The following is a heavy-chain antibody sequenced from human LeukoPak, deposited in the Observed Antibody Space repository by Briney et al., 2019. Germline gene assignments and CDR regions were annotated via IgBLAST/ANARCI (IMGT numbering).Heavy chain of an antibody. Sequence: ASVTVSFKASVYTFTIYYMHWVRQAPGQGLEWMGIINPSGGSTSYAQKFQGRVTMTRDTSTSTVYMELSSLRSEDTAVYYCARGGVQLWLSSVYWGQGTLVTVSS. J-gene: IGHJ4*02. CDR3: ARGGVQLWLSSVY. V-gene: IGHV1-46*01. D-gene: IGHD5-18*01. CDR1: VYTFTIYY. CDR2: INPSGGST.